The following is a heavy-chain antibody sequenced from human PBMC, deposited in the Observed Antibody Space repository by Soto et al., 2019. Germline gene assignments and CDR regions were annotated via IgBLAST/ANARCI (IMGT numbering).Heavy chain of an antibody. CDR1: GYTFTSYY. V-gene: IGHV1-46*01. CDR2: INPYSGNT. Sequence: GASVKVSCKASGYTFTSYYMHWVRQAPGQGLEWMGMINPYSGNTNYTQKLQGRVTMTTDTSTSTAYMELRSLRSDDTAVYYCARDYPGPTDAFDIWGQGTMVTVSS. J-gene: IGHJ3*02. CDR3: ARDYPGPTDAFDI.